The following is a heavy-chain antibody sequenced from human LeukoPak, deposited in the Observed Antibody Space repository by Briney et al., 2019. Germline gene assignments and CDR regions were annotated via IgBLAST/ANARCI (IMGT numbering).Heavy chain of an antibody. CDR3: ARSSGRSVFDY. J-gene: IGHJ4*02. D-gene: IGHD1-26*01. Sequence: GGSLRLSCAASGFTLSDYYIDWVRQAPGKGPEWLGRSRNKANSFTTEYAASVKGRFTISRDDSKNSLYLQMNSLKTEDTAVYYCARSSGRSVFDYWGQGTLVAVSS. V-gene: IGHV3-72*01. CDR1: GFTLSDYY. CDR2: SRNKANSFTT.